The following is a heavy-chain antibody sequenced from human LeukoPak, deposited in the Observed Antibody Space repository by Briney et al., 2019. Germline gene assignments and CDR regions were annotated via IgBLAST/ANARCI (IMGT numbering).Heavy chain of an antibody. CDR1: GYTFTSYY. J-gene: IGHJ3*02. Sequence: GASVKVSCKASGYTFTSYYMHWVRQATGQGLEWMGWMNPNSGNTGYAQKFQGRVTITRNTSISTAYMELSSLRSEDTAVYYCARGLGYSSSWYVRFVSSSNGVGAFDIWGQGTMVTVSS. D-gene: IGHD6-13*01. CDR3: ARGLGYSSSWYVRFVSSSNGVGAFDI. CDR2: MNPNSGNT. V-gene: IGHV1-8*03.